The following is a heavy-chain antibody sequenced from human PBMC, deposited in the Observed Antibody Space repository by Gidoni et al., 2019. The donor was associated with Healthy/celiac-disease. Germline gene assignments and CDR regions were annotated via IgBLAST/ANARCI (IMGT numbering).Heavy chain of an antibody. V-gene: IGHV4-59*01. CDR1: GGSISSYY. CDR3: ARAAPRLVGALGGAFDI. D-gene: IGHD1-26*01. CDR2: IYYSGST. Sequence: QVQLQESGPGLVKPSETLSLTCTVSGGSISSYYWSWIRQPPGKGLEWIGYIYYSGSTNYNPSLKSRVTISVDTSKNQFSLKLSSVTAADTAVYYCARAAPRLVGALGGAFDIWGQGTMVTVSS. J-gene: IGHJ3*02.